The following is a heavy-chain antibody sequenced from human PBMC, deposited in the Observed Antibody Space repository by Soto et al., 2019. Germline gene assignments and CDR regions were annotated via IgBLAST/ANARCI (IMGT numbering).Heavy chain of an antibody. V-gene: IGHV1-69*02. Sequence: ASVKVSCKASGGTLSSYTISWVRQEPGQGLEWMGRIIPILGIANYAQKFQGRVTITADKSTSTAYMELSSLRSEDTAVYYCARVLYDSSGYNWFDPWGQGTLVTVSS. CDR3: ARVLYDSSGYNWFDP. CDR1: GGTLSSYT. D-gene: IGHD3-22*01. J-gene: IGHJ5*02. CDR2: IIPILGIA.